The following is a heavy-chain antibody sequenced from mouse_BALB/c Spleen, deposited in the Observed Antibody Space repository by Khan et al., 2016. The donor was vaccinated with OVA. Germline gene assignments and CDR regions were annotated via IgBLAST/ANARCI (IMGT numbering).Heavy chain of an antibody. D-gene: IGHD1-1*01. CDR1: GYSITSGYA. CDR3: ARGNYYGYYFDY. J-gene: IGHJ2*01. V-gene: IGHV3-2*02. Sequence: EVKLLESGPGLVKPSRSLSLTCTVTGYSITSGYAWNWIRQFPGNKLEWMGYISYSGVTSYTPSLKSRISITRDTSKNQFFLQLNSWTTEDTATDYCARGNYYGYYFDYWGQGTTLTVSS. CDR2: ISYSGVT.